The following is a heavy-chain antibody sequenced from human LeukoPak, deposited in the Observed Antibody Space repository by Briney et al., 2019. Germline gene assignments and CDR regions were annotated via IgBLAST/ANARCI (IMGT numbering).Heavy chain of an antibody. CDR1: GFTVSSNS. D-gene: IGHD3-10*01. J-gene: IGHJ6*02. V-gene: IGHV3-53*01. CDR2: IYSGGST. Sequence: GGSLRLSCAASGFTVSSNSMNWVRQAPGKGLQWVSVIYSGGSTYYADSVKGRFTISRDNSKNTLYLQMNSLRAEDTTVYYCARENNFGSGMDVWGQGTTVTVSS. CDR3: ARENNFGSGMDV.